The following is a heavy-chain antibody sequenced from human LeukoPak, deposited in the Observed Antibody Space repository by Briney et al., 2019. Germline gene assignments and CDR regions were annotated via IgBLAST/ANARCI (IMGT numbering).Heavy chain of an antibody. CDR1: GRLISSYY. Sequence: SETLSLTCSVSGRLISSYYWSWIRQPAGKGLEWIGRIYTSGSTNYNPSLKTRVTMSVDASKNQFSLKLSSVTAADTAVYYCARDPTTGWFDPWGQGTLVTVSS. CDR3: ARDPTTGWFDP. CDR2: IYTSGST. J-gene: IGHJ5*02. V-gene: IGHV4-4*07. D-gene: IGHD1-1*01.